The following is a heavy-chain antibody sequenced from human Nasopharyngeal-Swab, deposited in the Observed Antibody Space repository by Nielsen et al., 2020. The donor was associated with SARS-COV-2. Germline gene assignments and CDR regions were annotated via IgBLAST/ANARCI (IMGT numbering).Heavy chain of an antibody. V-gene: IGHV3-74*01. Sequence: LSLTCAASGFTFSSYWMHWVRQAPGKGLVWVSRINDDGRDTIYADSVKGRFTVSRDNAKNTLYLQLNSLRAEDTAVYYCAADQTMGWGQGTLVTVSS. CDR3: AADQTMG. CDR2: INDDGRDT. J-gene: IGHJ4*02. D-gene: IGHD1-14*01. CDR1: GFTFSSYW.